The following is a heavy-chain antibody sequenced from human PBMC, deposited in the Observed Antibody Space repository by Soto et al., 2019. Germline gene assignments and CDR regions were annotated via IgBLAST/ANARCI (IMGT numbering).Heavy chain of an antibody. V-gene: IGHV4-59*01. CDR2: IYYSGST. CDR3: ARERIDEIVATIHYFDY. Sequence: SETLSLTCTVSGGSISSYYWSWIRQPPGKGLEWIGYIYYSGSTNYNPSLKSRVTISVDTSKNQFSLKLSSVTAADTAVYYCARERIDEIVATIHYFDYWGQGTLVTVS. CDR1: GGSISSYY. D-gene: IGHD5-12*01. J-gene: IGHJ4*02.